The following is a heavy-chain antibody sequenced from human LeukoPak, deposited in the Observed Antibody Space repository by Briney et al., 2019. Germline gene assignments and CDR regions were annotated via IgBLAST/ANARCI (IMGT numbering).Heavy chain of an antibody. D-gene: IGHD2-2*01. J-gene: IGHJ5*02. CDR3: ARDVLPAAINWFDP. V-gene: IGHV1-2*02. Sequence: GASVKVSCKASGYTFTGYYMHWVRQAPGQGLEWMGWINPNSGGTNYAQKFQGRVTMTRDTSISTAYMELSRLRSDDTAVYYCARDVLPAAINWFDPWGQGTLVTVSS. CDR1: GYTFTGYY. CDR2: INPNSGGT.